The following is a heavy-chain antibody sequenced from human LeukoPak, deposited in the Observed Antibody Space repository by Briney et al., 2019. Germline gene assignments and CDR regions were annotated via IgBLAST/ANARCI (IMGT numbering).Heavy chain of an antibody. V-gene: IGHV1-18*01. CDR3: AREGIQLWHYYMDV. Sequence: ASVKVSCKASGYTFTSYGISWVRQAPGQGLEWMGWISAYNGYTNYAQNLQGRVTMTTDTSASTGYMELRSLRSDDTAVYYCAREGIQLWHYYMDVWGKGTTVTVSS. CDR1: GYTFTSYG. D-gene: IGHD5-18*01. CDR2: ISAYNGYT. J-gene: IGHJ6*03.